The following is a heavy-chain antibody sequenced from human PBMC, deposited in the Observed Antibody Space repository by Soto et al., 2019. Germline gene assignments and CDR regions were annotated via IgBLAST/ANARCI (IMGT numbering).Heavy chain of an antibody. Sequence: QVTVKESGPVLVKPTETLTLTCTVSGFSLSNAGLGVSWIRQPPGKALEWLAHIFSNDEKSYSTCLKSRLTISKDTSKSQVVLTMNNMDPVDTATYYCASTYSTSWYWFDPWGQGTLVTVSS. CDR2: IFSNDEK. D-gene: IGHD6-13*01. V-gene: IGHV2-26*04. J-gene: IGHJ5*02. CDR1: GFSLSNAGLG. CDR3: ASTYSTSWYWFDP.